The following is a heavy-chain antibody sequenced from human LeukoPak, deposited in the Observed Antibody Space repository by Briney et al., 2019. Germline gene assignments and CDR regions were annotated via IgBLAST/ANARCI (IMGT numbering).Heavy chain of an antibody. Sequence: GGPLRLSCAASGFTFSSYGMHWVRQAPGKGLERVAVISYDGSNKYYADSVKGRFTISRDNSKNTLYLQMNSLRAEDTAVYYCAKGRIAARPYNWLDPWGQGTLVTVSS. CDR2: ISYDGSNK. D-gene: IGHD6-6*01. V-gene: IGHV3-30*18. CDR1: GFTFSSYG. CDR3: AKGRIAARPYNWLDP. J-gene: IGHJ5*02.